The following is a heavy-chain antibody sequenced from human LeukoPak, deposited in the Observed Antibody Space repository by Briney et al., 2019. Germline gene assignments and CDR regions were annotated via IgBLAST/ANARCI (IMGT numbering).Heavy chain of an antibody. V-gene: IGHV1-3*01. CDR3: ARDQGGSCYLCYFDY. D-gene: IGHD2-15*01. CDR2: INAGNGNT. Sequence: ASVKVSCKASGYTFTSYAMHWVRQAPGQRLEWMGWINAGNGNTKYSHKFQGRVTITRDTSASTAYMELSSLRSEDTAVYYCARDQGGSCYLCYFDYWGQGTLVTVSS. J-gene: IGHJ4*02. CDR1: GYTFTSYA.